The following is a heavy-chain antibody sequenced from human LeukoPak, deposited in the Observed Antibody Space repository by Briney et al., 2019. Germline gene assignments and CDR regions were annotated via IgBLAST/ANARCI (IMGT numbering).Heavy chain of an antibody. CDR2: ISGDGGST. V-gene: IGHV3-43*02. Sequence: GGSLRLSCAASGFTFDDYAMHWVRQAPGKGLEWVSLISGDGGSTYYADSVKGRFTISRDNSKNTLYLQMNSLRAEDTAVYYCAKGGPITMIVVVISYYYMDVWGKGTTVTVSS. J-gene: IGHJ6*03. D-gene: IGHD3-22*01. CDR3: AKGGPITMIVVVISYYYMDV. CDR1: GFTFDDYA.